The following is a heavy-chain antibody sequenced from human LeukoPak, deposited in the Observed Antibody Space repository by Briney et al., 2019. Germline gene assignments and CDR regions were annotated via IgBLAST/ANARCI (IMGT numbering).Heavy chain of an antibody. V-gene: IGHV5-51*01. Sequence: GESLKISCKGSGYSFTSYWIGWVRQMPGKGLEWMGIIYPGDSDTRYSPSFQGQVTISADKSISTAYLQWSSLKASDTAMYYCARAACSSTSCYSEYNWFDPWRKGTLVTV. CDR2: IYPGDSDT. J-gene: IGHJ5*02. CDR1: GYSFTSYW. D-gene: IGHD2-2*02. CDR3: ARAACSSTSCYSEYNWFDP.